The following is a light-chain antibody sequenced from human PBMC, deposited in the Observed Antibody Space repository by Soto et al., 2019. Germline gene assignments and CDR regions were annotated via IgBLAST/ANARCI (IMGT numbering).Light chain of an antibody. CDR3: QQRSNWPPEFT. CDR1: QSVSSY. J-gene: IGKJ3*01. Sequence: EIVLTQSPATLSLSPGERATLSCRASQSVSSYLAWYQQKPGQAPRLLIYDASNRATGIPARFSGSGSGTDFTLTISSLEPEDFAVYYCQQRSNWPPEFTFGPGIKVDMK. V-gene: IGKV3-11*01. CDR2: DAS.